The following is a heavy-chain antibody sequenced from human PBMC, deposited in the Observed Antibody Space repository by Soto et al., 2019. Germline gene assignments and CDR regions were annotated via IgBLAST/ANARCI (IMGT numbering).Heavy chain of an antibody. CDR1: GGSFGGYY. J-gene: IGHJ4*02. D-gene: IGHD3-22*01. V-gene: IGHV4-34*01. CDR2: INHSGST. CDR3: ARVRIYDSSGYYRDFDY. Sequence: SETLSLTCAVYGGSFGGYYWSWIRQPPGKGLEWIGEINHSGSTNYNPSLKSRVTISVDTSKNQFSLKLSSVTAADTAVYYCARVRIYDSSGYYRDFDYWGQGTLVTVSS.